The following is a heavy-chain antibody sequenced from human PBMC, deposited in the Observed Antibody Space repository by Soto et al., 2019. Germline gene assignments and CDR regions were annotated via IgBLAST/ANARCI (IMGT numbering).Heavy chain of an antibody. V-gene: IGHV3-33*01. D-gene: IGHD3-3*02. Sequence: GGPLRLSFAASGFTFSSYGMHWVRQAPGKGLEWVAVIWYDGSNKYYADSVKGRFTISRDNSKTTLYLQMNSLRAEDTAVYYCARDISSASGMDVWGQGTTVTVSS. CDR2: IWYDGSNK. CDR3: ARDISSASGMDV. CDR1: GFTFSSYG. J-gene: IGHJ6*02.